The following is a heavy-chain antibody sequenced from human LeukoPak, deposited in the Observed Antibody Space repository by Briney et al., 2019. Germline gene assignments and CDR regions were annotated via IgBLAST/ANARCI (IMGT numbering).Heavy chain of an antibody. D-gene: IGHD2-15*01. CDR1: GFTFSSYA. CDR2: ISYDGSNK. V-gene: IGHV3-30-3*01. Sequence: GGSLILSCAASGFTFSSYAMNWVRQAPGKGLEWVALISYDGSNKYYADSVKGRFTISRDNSKNTLYLQMNSLRADDTAVYYCARGYSLAFDYWGQGTLVTVSS. J-gene: IGHJ4*02. CDR3: ARGYSLAFDY.